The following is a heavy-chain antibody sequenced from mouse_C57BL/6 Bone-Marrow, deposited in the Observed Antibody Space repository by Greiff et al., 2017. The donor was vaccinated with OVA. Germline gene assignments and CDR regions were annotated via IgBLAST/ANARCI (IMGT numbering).Heavy chain of an antibody. CDR1: GYSITSGYY. Sequence: DVHLVESGPGLVKPSQSLSLTCSVTGYSITSGYYWNWIRQFPGNKLEWMGYISYDGSNNYNPSLKNRISITRDTSKNQFFLKLNSVTTEDTATYYCAREGNYLYYYAMDYWGQGTSVTVSS. J-gene: IGHJ4*01. CDR3: AREGNYLYYYAMDY. CDR2: ISYDGSN. D-gene: IGHD2-1*01. V-gene: IGHV3-6*01.